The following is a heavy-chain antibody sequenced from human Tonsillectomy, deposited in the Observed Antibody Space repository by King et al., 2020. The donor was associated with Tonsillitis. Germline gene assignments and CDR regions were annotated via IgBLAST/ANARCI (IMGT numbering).Heavy chain of an antibody. Sequence: VQLQQWGAGLLKPSETLSLTCAVYGGSFSGYYWSWIRQSPGKGLEWIGDVNHGGSTNYNPSLKRRVTISADTSKNQFSLRLTSVTAADTAVYYCAREDYDGNKSFDYWGQGTLVTVSS. CDR3: AREDYDGNKSFDY. D-gene: IGHD4-23*01. CDR2: VNHGGST. CDR1: GGSFSGYY. V-gene: IGHV4-34*01. J-gene: IGHJ4*02.